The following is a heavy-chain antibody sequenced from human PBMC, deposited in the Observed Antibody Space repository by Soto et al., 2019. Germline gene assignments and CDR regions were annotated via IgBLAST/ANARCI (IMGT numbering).Heavy chain of an antibody. V-gene: IGHV1-69*12. Sequence: QVQLVQSGAEVKKPGSSVQVSCKTSGGTFISYAISWVRQAPGQGLEWMGGIIPIFGTANYAQKLHGRVTTTADESTSTAYMELSSLRSEDTAVYYCARRGGYSVSTNWFDPWGQGTLVTVSS. CDR1: GGTFISYA. J-gene: IGHJ5*02. CDR3: ARRGGYSVSTNWFDP. CDR2: IIPIFGTA. D-gene: IGHD1-26*01.